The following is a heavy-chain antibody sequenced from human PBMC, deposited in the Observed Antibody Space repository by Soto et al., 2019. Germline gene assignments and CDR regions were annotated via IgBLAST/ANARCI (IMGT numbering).Heavy chain of an antibody. J-gene: IGHJ4*02. CDR1: GGSISSSSYY. Sequence: SETLSLTCTVSGGSISSSSYYWNWIRQPPGKGLEWIGSIYYSGSTYYNPSLKSRVSISGDASKNQFSLKLSSVTAADTAVYYCARGPRLVGAMARYYLDCWGQGTLVTVSS. CDR2: IYYSGST. CDR3: ARGPRLVGAMARYYLDC. V-gene: IGHV4-39*01. D-gene: IGHD1-26*01.